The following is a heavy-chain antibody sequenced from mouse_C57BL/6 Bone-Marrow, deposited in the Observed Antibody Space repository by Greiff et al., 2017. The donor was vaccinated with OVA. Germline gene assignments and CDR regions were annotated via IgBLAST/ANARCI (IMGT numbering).Heavy chain of an antibody. D-gene: IGHD1-1*01. CDR2: INPYNGGT. Sequence: VQLQQSGPVLVKPGASVKMSCKASGYTFTDYYMNWVKQSHGKSLEWIGVINPYNGGTSYNQKFKGKATLTVDKSSSTAYMELNILTSEDSAVYYCARRNYYGSSYRYFDVWGTGTTVTVSS. J-gene: IGHJ1*03. CDR3: ARRNYYGSSYRYFDV. CDR1: GYTFTDYY. V-gene: IGHV1-19*01.